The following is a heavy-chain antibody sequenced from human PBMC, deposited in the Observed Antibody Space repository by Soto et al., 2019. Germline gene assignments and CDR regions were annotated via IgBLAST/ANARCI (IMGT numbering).Heavy chain of an antibody. D-gene: IGHD5-12*01. CDR2: VDHSGST. Sequence: PSQTLSLTCVLSVYVITSGYYCGWIRQPPGKGLEWIGTVDHSGSTYYDPSLQGRVTISIDTSKNQFSLKLTSVTAADTALYYCARYFHTYSGPPIWGQGSLVTVSS. J-gene: IGHJ4*02. CDR3: ARYFHTYSGPPI. V-gene: IGHV4-38-2*01. CDR1: VYVITSGYY.